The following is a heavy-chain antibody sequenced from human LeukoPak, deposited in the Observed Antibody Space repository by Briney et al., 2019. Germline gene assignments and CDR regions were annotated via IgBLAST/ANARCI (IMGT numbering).Heavy chain of an antibody. J-gene: IGHJ3*02. CDR3: ARSKYYDFWSGYYRYDAFDI. D-gene: IGHD3-3*01. CDR1: GGTFSSYA. CDR2: IIPIFGTA. V-gene: IGHV1-69*13. Sequence: ASVKVSCKASGGTFSSYAISWVRQAPGQGLEWMGGIIPIFGTANYAQKFQGRVTITADESTSTAYMELSSLRSEDTAVYYCARSKYYDFWSGYYRYDAFDIWGQGTMVTVSS.